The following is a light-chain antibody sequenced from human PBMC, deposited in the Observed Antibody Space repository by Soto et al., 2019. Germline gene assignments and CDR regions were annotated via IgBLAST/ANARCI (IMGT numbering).Light chain of an antibody. CDR2: EVA. Sequence: QSALTQPASVSGSPGQSITISCTGTSSDVGIYKYVSWYQQHPGKAPNLMIYEVANRPSGVSNRFSGSKSGTTASLTISGLQAEDEADYYCSSFTSSSTVVFAGGTKLTVL. CDR1: SSDVGIYKY. CDR3: SSFTSSSTVV. J-gene: IGLJ2*01. V-gene: IGLV2-14*01.